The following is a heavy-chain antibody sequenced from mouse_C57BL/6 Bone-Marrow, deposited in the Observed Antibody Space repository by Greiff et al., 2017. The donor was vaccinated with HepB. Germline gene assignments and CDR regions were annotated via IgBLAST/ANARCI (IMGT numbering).Heavy chain of an antibody. Sequence: VQLQQSGPELVKPGASVKIPCKASGYTFTDYNMDWVKQSHGKSLEWIGDINPNNGGTIYNQKFKGKATLTVDKSSSTAYMELRSLTSEDTAVYYCARERGNYDTWFAYWGQGTLVTVSA. CDR2: INPNNGGT. CDR3: ARERGNYDTWFAY. CDR1: GYTFTDYN. J-gene: IGHJ3*01. D-gene: IGHD2-1*01. V-gene: IGHV1-18*01.